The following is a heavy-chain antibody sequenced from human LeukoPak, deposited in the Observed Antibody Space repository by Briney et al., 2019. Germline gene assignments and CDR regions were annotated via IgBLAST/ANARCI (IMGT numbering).Heavy chain of an antibody. D-gene: IGHD2-2*01. CDR1: GFTFSRYA. CDR3: ARVPAAHDY. CDR2: ISNSGGST. Sequence: GGSLRLSCAASGFTFSRYAMSWVRQAPGKGLEWVSAISNSGGSTYYADSVKGRFTISRDNAKNSLYLQMNSLRAEDTAVYYCARVPAAHDYWGQGTLVTVSS. V-gene: IGHV3-23*01. J-gene: IGHJ4*02.